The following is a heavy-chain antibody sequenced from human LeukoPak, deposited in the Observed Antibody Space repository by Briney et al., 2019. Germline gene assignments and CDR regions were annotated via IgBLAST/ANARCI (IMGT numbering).Heavy chain of an antibody. CDR2: ISGSGAST. CDR3: AKREGYYDSSGTSWGLDV. CDR1: GFTFSNYA. D-gene: IGHD3-22*01. J-gene: IGHJ6*02. V-gene: IGHV3-23*01. Sequence: GGSLRLSCAASGFTFSNYAMTWVRQAPGKGLEWVSFISGSGASTYYADSVKGRFTISRDNSKNTLYLQMNSLRAGDTAVYYCAKREGYYDSSGTSWGLDVWGQGTTVTVSS.